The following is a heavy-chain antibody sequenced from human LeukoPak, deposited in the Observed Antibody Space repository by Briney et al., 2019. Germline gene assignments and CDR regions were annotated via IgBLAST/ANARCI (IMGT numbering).Heavy chain of an antibody. J-gene: IGHJ4*02. Sequence: PGGSLRLSCAASGFTFSSYSMNWVRQAPGKGLEWVSYISSSGSTIYYADSVKGRFTISRDNAKNSLYLQMNSLRAEDTAVYYCARDGPQTYYYDSSGYDYWGQGTLVTVSS. CDR3: ARDGPQTYYYDSSGYDY. CDR2: ISSSGSTI. D-gene: IGHD3-22*01. CDR1: GFTFSSYS. V-gene: IGHV3-48*04.